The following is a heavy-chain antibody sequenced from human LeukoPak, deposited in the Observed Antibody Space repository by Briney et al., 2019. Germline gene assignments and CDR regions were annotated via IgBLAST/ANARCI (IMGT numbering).Heavy chain of an antibody. Sequence: PGGSLRLSCAASGFTFSNYWMHWVRQAPGKGLVWVSGINSDGSSTSYADSVEGRFTISRDNAKNTLYLQMNSLRAEDTAVYYCARERYNWNYGSYGYYYGMDVWGQGTTVTVSS. D-gene: IGHD1-7*01. CDR2: INSDGSST. J-gene: IGHJ6*02. CDR3: ARERYNWNYGSYGYYYGMDV. V-gene: IGHV3-74*01. CDR1: GFTFSNYW.